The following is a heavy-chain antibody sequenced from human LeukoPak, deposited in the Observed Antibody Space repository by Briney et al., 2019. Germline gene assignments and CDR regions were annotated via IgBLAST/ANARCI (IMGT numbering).Heavy chain of an antibody. CDR3: ARLLAGCPGGRCRAHFDY. CDR1: GDSINSNY. J-gene: IGHJ4*02. Sequence: SETLSLTCSVSGDSINSNYWSWMRQPPGKGLEWIGYIYYGGSTNYNPSLKSRVSMSVDTSKNQFSLNLSSVTSADTAVYHCARLLAGCPGGRCRAHFDYWGQGTLVTVSS. CDR2: IYYGGST. V-gene: IGHV4-59*01. D-gene: IGHD2-15*01.